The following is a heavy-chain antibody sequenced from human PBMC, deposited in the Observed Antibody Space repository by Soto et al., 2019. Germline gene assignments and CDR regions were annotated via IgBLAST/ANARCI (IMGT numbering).Heavy chain of an antibody. CDR2: IYYSGST. Sequence: PSETRSLTCTVSGVSISSYYWSWIRQPPGKGLEWIGYIYYSGSTNYNPSLKSRVTISVDTSKNQFSLKLSSVTAADTAVYYCARVVGGDYYYYYGMDVWGQGTTVTVSS. D-gene: IGHD2-21*02. J-gene: IGHJ6*02. V-gene: IGHV4-59*01. CDR3: ARVVGGDYYYYYGMDV. CDR1: GVSISSYY.